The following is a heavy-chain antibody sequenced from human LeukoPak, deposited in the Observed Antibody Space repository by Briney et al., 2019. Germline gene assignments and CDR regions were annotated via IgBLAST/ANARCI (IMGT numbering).Heavy chain of an antibody. CDR3: ARDETWITTHFDY. CDR2: INAGNGNT. D-gene: IGHD5-12*01. V-gene: IGHV1-3*01. CDR1: GYTFTSYA. Sequence: ASVTVSCKASGYTFTSYAMHWVRQAPGQRLEWMGWINAGNGNTKYSQKFQGRVTITRDTSASTAYMELSSLRSEDTAVYYCARDETWITTHFDYWGQGTLVTVSS. J-gene: IGHJ4*02.